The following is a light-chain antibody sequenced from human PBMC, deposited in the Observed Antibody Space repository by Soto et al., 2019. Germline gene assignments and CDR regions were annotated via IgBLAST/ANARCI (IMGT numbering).Light chain of an antibody. CDR3: QQYYSTPLT. V-gene: IGKV4-1*01. CDR2: WAS. Sequence: IVMTQSPDSLAVSLGERATMNCKCSRSVLYKSNNKNHLAWYQQRPGQPPKLLLYWASTPESGVPGQFSGSGFGTDFTLTISSLQAEDVAIYYCQQYYSTPLTFGAGTKV. CDR1: RSVLYKSNNKNH. J-gene: IGKJ4*01.